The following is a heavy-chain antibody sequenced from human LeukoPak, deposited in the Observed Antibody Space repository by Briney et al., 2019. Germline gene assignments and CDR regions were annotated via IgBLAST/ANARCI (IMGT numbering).Heavy chain of an antibody. D-gene: IGHD3-9*01. J-gene: IGHJ6*02. V-gene: IGHV4-59*01. CDR1: GGSISSYY. Sequence: SETLSLTCTVSGGSISSYYWSWIRQPPGKGLEWIGYIYYSGSTNYNPSLKSRVTISVDTSKNQFSLKLSSVTAADTAVYYCARAAGYFDPRDYYGMDVWGQGTTVTVSS. CDR3: ARAAGYFDPRDYYGMDV. CDR2: IYYSGST.